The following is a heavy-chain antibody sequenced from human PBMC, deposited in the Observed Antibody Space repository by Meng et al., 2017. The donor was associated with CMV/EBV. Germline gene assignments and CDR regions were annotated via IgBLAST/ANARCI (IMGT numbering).Heavy chain of an antibody. J-gene: IGHJ3*01. CDR1: GYTFTNYW. CDR3: ALKLLVPVWAFDV. Sequence: GESLKISCKASGYTFTNYWIGWVRQMPGKGLEWMGIIYPGDSETRYSPSFQGQVTISADKSISTAYLQWSSLQASDTAIYYCALKLLVPVWAFDVWGQGTMVTVSS. V-gene: IGHV5-51*01. CDR2: IYPGDSET. D-gene: IGHD3-16*01.